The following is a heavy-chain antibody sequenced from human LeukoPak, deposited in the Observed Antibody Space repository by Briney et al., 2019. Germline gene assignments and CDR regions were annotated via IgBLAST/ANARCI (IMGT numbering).Heavy chain of an antibody. D-gene: IGHD2-2*01. CDR2: INHSGST. CDR3: ARVRYCSSTSCS. J-gene: IGHJ4*02. Sequence: SETLSLTCAVYGGSFSGYYWSWIRQPPGKGLEWIGEINHSGSTNYNPSLKSRVTISVDTSKNQFSLKLSSVTAADTAVYYCARVRYCSSTSCSWGQGTLVTVSS. V-gene: IGHV4-34*01. CDR1: GGSFSGYY.